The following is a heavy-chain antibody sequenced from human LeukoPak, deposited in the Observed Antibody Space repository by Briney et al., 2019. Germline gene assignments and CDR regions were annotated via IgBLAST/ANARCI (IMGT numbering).Heavy chain of an antibody. CDR2: ISTNGDYT. D-gene: IGHD1-26*01. J-gene: IGHJ4*02. CDR1: GFTFDDYA. Sequence: QAGGSLRLSCAASGFTFDDYAMHWVRQAPGKRLEYVSAISTNGDYTYYADSVKARFTVSRDNSKNTLYLQMSSLRAEDTAVYYCVKVRIVGLAYFDYWGQGALVTVSS. V-gene: IGHV3-64D*06. CDR3: VKVRIVGLAYFDY.